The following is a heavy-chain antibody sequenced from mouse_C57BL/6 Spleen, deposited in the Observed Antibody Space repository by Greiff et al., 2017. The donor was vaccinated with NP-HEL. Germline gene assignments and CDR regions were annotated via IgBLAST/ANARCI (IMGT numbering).Heavy chain of an antibody. D-gene: IGHD1-1*01. CDR3: TRADYYGSSDWYFDV. J-gene: IGHJ1*03. Sequence: EVKLMESGGGLVQPGGSMKLSCAASGFTFSDAWMDWVRQSPEKGLEWVAAIRNKANNHATYYAESVKGRFTISRDDSKSSVYLQMNSLRAEDTGIYYCTRADYYGSSDWYFDVWGTGTTVTVSS. V-gene: IGHV6-6*01. CDR1: GFTFSDAW. CDR2: IRNKANNHAT.